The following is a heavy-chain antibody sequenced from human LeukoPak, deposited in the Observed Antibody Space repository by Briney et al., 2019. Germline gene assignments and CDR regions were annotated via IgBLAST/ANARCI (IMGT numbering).Heavy chain of an antibody. Sequence: GRSLRLSCAASGFTFDDYAMHWVRQAPGKGLEWVSGISWNSGSIGYADSVKGRFTISRDNAKNSLYLQMNSLGAEDTALYYCAKDMATTSLYYFDYWGQGTLVTVSS. CDR1: GFTFDDYA. CDR3: AKDMATTSLYYFDY. CDR2: ISWNSGSI. J-gene: IGHJ4*02. D-gene: IGHD5-24*01. V-gene: IGHV3-9*01.